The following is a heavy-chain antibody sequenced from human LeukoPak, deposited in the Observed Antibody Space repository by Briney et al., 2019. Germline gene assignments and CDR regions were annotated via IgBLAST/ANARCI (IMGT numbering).Heavy chain of an antibody. CDR2: ISSSSSYI. D-gene: IGHD3-10*01. CDR3: AKDISSPSYGSGPFDY. Sequence: PGGSLRLSCAASGFTFSSYSMNWVRQAPGKGLEWVSSISSSSSYIYYADSVKGRFTISRDNSKNTLSLQMNSLRAEDTAVYYCAKDISSPSYGSGPFDYWGQGTRVTVSS. CDR1: GFTFSSYS. V-gene: IGHV3-21*01. J-gene: IGHJ4*02.